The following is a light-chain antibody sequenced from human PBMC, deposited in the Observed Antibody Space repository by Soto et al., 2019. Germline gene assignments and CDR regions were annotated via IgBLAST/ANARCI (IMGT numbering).Light chain of an antibody. V-gene: IGLV2-14*03. Sequence: QSALTQPASVSGSPGRSVTISCTGTSSDVGDFNCVSWYQHLPGRAPKLIIYDVTNRPSGISYRFSASKSGRTASLTISGLQAEDEADYYCSPYSSSTTHVVFGGGTKLTVL. CDR3: SPYSSSTTHVV. J-gene: IGLJ2*01. CDR1: SSDVGDFNC. CDR2: DVT.